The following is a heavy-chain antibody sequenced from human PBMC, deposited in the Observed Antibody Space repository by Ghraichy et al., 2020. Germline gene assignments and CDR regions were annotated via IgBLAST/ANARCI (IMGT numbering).Heavy chain of an antibody. CDR1: GGSIRSYY. V-gene: IGHV4-59*08. J-gene: IGHJ6*02. CDR3: ARRGRGYSLYFYGLDI. CDR2: VYYNGNT. D-gene: IGHD5-18*01. Sequence: SQTLSLTCTVSGGSIRSYYWSWIRHPPGKGLEWIEYVYYNGNTDYSPSLKSRATISVDTSKNQFSLTLTSVTAADTAVYYCARRGRGYSLYFYGLDIWGQGTTVTVS.